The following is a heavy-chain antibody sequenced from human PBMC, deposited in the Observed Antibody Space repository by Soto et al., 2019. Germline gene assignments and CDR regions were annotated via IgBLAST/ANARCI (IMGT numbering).Heavy chain of an antibody. Sequence: PSETLSITCAVSGGSISSGGYSWSWIRQPPGKGLEWIGYIYHSGSTYYNPSLKSRVTISVDRSKNQFSLKLSSVTAADTAVYYCSRASTTVATLDYSAQGTPVIVSS. CDR3: SRASTTVATLDY. CDR1: GGSISSGGYS. V-gene: IGHV4-30-2*01. D-gene: IGHD4-17*01. CDR2: IYHSGST. J-gene: IGHJ4*02.